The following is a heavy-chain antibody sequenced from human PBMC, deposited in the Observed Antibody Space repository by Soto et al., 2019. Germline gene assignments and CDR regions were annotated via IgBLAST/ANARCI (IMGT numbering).Heavy chain of an antibody. Sequence: SETLSLTCTVSGGSISSYYWSWIRQPPGKGLEWIGYIYYSGSTNYNPSLKSRVTISVDTSKNQFSLKLSSVTAADTAVYYCARAVSWIKFDYWGQGTLVTVSS. V-gene: IGHV4-59*01. CDR1: GGSISSYY. CDR3: ARAVSWIKFDY. CDR2: IYYSGST. J-gene: IGHJ4*02. D-gene: IGHD6-13*01.